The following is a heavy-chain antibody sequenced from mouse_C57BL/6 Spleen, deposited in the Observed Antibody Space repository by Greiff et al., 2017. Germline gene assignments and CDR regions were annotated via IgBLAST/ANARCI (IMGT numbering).Heavy chain of an antibody. J-gene: IGHJ4*01. CDR2: IYPRSGNT. CDR3: ARPSSYDAMDY. V-gene: IGHV1-81*01. CDR1: GYTFTSYG. D-gene: IGHD1-1*01. Sequence: VKVVESGAELARPGASVKLSCKASGYTFTSYGISWVKQRTGQGLEWIGEIYPRSGNTYYNEKFKGKATLTADKSSSTVYMELRSLTSEDSAVCVSARPSSYDAMDYWGQGTSVTVSS.